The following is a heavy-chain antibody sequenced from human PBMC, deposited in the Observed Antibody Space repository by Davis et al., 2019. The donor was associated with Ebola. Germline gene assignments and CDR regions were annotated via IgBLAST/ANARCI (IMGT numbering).Heavy chain of an antibody. D-gene: IGHD1-26*01. CDR2: IIPILAIT. J-gene: IGHJ4*02. V-gene: IGHV1-69*02. CDR3: ATGWGELLGDY. CDR1: GGTFSSYT. Sequence: SVKVSCKASGGTFSSYTISWVRQAPGQGLEWMGRIIPILAITNYAQKLQGRVTMTTDTSTSTAYMELRSLRSDDTAVYYCATGWGELLGDYWGQGTLVTVSS.